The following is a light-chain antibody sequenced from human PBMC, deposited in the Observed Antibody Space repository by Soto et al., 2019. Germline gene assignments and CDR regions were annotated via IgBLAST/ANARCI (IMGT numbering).Light chain of an antibody. J-gene: IGKJ5*01. CDR3: QQRSNWPPIT. V-gene: IGKV3-11*01. CDR1: QSVSSY. CDR2: DAS. Sequence: ELLFSQSPSSLPLSPGARASLHCRVSQSVSSYLAWYQQKPGQAPRLLIYDASNRATGIPARFSGSGSGTDFTLTISSLEPEDFAVYYCQQRSNWPPITFGQGTRLEIK.